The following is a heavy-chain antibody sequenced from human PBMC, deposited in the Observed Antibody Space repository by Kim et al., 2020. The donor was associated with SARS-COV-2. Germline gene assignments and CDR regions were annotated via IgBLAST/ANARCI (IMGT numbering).Heavy chain of an antibody. J-gene: IGHJ4*02. CDR2: IYSRGST. V-gene: IGHV4-4*07. CDR1: GDSISSNY. Sequence: SETLSLTCTVSGDSISSNYWSWIRQPAGKGLEWIGRIYSRGSTNYNPSLKSRVTMSIDTSKNQFSLNLTSVTAADTAVYYCAREYQLLYRAFDYWGQGTLVTVSS. CDR3: AREYQLLYRAFDY. D-gene: IGHD2-2*02.